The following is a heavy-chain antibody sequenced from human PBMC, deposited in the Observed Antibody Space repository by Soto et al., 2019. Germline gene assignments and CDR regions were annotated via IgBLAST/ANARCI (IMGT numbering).Heavy chain of an antibody. D-gene: IGHD3-22*01. V-gene: IGHV1-8*01. CDR3: ARDRYYYDSSGYWYFDL. CDR1: GYTLTSYD. CDR2: MNPNSGNT. J-gene: IGHJ2*01. Sequence: QVQLVQSGAEVKKPGASVKVSCKASGYTLTSYDINWVRQATGQGLEWRGWMNPNSGNTGYAQKFQGRVTMTRNTSISTAYMELSSLRSEDTAVYYCARDRYYYDSSGYWYFDLWGRGTLVTVSS.